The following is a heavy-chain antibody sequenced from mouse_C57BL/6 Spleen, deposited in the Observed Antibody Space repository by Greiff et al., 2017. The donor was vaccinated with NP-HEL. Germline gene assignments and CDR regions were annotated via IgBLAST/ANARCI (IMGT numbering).Heavy chain of an antibody. CDR3: VYYSNYVWFAY. Sequence: QVQLQQSGAELVRPGASVKLSCKASGYTFTDYEMHWVKQTPVHGLEWIGVIDPETGGTDYNQKFKGQAILTADKSSSTAYMELRSLTSEDSAVYYFVYYSNYVWFAYWGQGTLVTVSA. CDR1: GYTFTDYE. V-gene: IGHV1-15*01. D-gene: IGHD2-5*01. CDR2: IDPETGGT. J-gene: IGHJ3*01.